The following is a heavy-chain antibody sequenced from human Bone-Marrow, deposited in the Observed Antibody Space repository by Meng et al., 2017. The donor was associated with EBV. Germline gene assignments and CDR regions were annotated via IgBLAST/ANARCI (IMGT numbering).Heavy chain of an antibody. D-gene: IGHD3-10*01. Sequence: VKLLQAGAEVRKPGSSVKVSCRTSGGTFRSDAVSWVRQAPGQGLEWMGGLIPMVGAPHYAQKFQGRVTIIADESTSTHSMELNSLRSEDTAMYYCASESGRGFTPDYWGQGTLVTVSS. CDR2: LIPMVGAP. CDR1: GGTFRSDA. V-gene: IGHV1-69*01. J-gene: IGHJ4*02. CDR3: ASESGRGFTPDY.